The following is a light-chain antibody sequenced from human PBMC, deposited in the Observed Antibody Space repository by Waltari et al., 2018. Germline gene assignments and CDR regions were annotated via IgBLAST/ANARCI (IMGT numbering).Light chain of an antibody. CDR2: EAV. CDR1: SNDVGRYDL. J-gene: IGLJ1*01. CDR3: CSYAGTTTYV. V-gene: IGLV2-23*01. Sequence: QSALTQPASVSGSPGQSITISCIGTSNDVGRYDLVSWYQHHPGKAPKVLIYEAVKRPSGVSSRFSASKSGNTASLTISGLQADDEADYHCCSYAGTTTYVFGGGTKVTVL.